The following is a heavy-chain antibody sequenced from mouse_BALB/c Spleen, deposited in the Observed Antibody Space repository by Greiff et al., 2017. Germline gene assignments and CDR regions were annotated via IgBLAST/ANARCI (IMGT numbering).Heavy chain of an antibody. CDR3: ARDGSSYVRTFAY. V-gene: IGHV5-17*02. Sequence: EVQGVESGGGLVQPGGSRKLSCAASGFTFSSFGMHWVRQAPEKGLEWVAYISSGSSTIYYADTVKGRFTISRDNPKNTLFLQMTSLRSEDTAMYYCARDGSSYVRTFAYWGQGTLVTVSA. CDR1: GFTFSSFG. J-gene: IGHJ3*01. D-gene: IGHD1-1*01. CDR2: ISSGSSTI.